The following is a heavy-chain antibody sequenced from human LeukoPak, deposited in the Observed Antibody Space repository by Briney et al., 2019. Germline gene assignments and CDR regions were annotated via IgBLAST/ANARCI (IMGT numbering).Heavy chain of an antibody. CDR2: IYHSGST. CDR1: GGSISSSNW. D-gene: IGHD2-2*01. J-gene: IGHJ6*02. V-gene: IGHV4-4*02. CDR3: ARGPPEQDIVVVPAASERGYYGMDV. Sequence: SGTLSLTCAVSGGSISSSNWWSWVRQPPGKGLEWIGEIYHSGSTNYNPSLKSRVTISVDKSKNQFSLELSSVTAADTAVYYCARGPPEQDIVVVPAASERGYYGMDVWGQGTTVTVSS.